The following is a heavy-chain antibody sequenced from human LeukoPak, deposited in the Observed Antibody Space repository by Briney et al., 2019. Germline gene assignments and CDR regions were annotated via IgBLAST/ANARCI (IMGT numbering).Heavy chain of an antibody. CDR2: ISAYNGNT. J-gene: IGHJ6*03. D-gene: IGHD6-19*01. CDR1: GYTFTSYG. V-gene: IGHV1-18*01. CDR3: ARQIDSSGWYTYYYDYYMDV. Sequence: ASVKVSCKASGYTFTSYGISWVRQAPGQGLEWMGWISAYNGNTNYAQKLQGRVTMTTDTSTSTAYMELRSLRSDDTAVYYCARQIDSSGWYTYYYDYYMDVWGKGTTVTVSS.